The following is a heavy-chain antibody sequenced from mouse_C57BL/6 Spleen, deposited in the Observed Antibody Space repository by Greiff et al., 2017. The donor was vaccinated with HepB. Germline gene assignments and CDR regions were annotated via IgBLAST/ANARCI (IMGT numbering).Heavy chain of an antibody. CDR3: ARRAYYNAMDY. CDR2: INPYNGGT. D-gene: IGHD2-12*01. CDR1: GYTFTDYY. Sequence: EVQLQQSGPVLVKPGASVKMSCKASGYTFTDYYMNWVKQSHGKSLEWIGVINPYNGGTSYNQKFKGKATLTVDKSSSTAYMELNSLTSEDSAVYYCARRAYYNAMDYWGQGTSVTVSS. J-gene: IGHJ4*01. V-gene: IGHV1-19*01.